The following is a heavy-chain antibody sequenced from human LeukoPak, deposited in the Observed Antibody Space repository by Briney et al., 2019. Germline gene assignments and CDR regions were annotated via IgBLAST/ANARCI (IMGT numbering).Heavy chain of an antibody. CDR3: ARAGAYLSSSWCLAGGAYYYYYMDV. V-gene: IGHV4-4*07. CDR1: GGSFSSYF. Sequence: SETLSLTCSVSGGSFSSYFWSWVRQPAGKGLEWIGRIYPSGNTNYNPSLKSRVTLSVDTSKTQFSLRLSSVTAADTAVYYCARAGAYLSSSWCLAGGAYYYYYMDVWGKGTTVTVSS. D-gene: IGHD6-13*01. CDR2: IYPSGNT. J-gene: IGHJ6*03.